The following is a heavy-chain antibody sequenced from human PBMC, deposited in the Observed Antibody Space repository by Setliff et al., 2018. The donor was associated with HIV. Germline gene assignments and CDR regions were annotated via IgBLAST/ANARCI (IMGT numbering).Heavy chain of an antibody. D-gene: IGHD3-10*02. V-gene: IGHV3-7*01. Sequence: PGGSLRLSCATSRFSFSTFWMTWVRQAPGKGLEWIANINEDGNKKYHAASVKGRFTISRDNAKNSLYLQMNSLRAEDTAVYYCAREKTRVQNMFFEAISPLARDALDIWGQGTVVTVSS. J-gene: IGHJ3*02. CDR2: INEDGNKK. CDR3: AREKTRVQNMFFEAISPLARDALDI. CDR1: RFSFSTFW.